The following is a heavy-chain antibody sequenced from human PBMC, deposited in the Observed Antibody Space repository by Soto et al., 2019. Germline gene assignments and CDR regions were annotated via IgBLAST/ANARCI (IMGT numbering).Heavy chain of an antibody. J-gene: IGHJ4*02. CDR3: AKAQKGGYCSSTSCEPFDY. V-gene: IGHV3-30*18. D-gene: IGHD2-2*01. CDR2: ISYDGSNK. CDR1: GFTFSSYG. Sequence: PGGSLRLSCAASGFTFSSYGMHWVRQAPGKGLEWVAVISYDGSNKYYADSVKGRFTISREISKNTLDLQMNSLRAEDTGVYYCAKAQKGGYCSSTSCEPFDYWGQGTLVTVSS.